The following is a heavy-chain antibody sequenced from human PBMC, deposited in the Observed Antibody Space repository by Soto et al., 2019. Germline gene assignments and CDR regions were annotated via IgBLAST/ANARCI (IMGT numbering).Heavy chain of an antibody. J-gene: IGHJ6*03. CDR3: ARGLMGIAAAGTVGYYYYYMDV. V-gene: IGHV4-34*01. CDR2: INHSGST. D-gene: IGHD6-13*01. Sequence: SETLSLTCAVYGGSFSGYYWSWIRQPPGKGLEWIGEINHSGSTNYNPSLKSRVTISVDTSKNQFSLKLSSVTAADTAVYYCARGLMGIAAAGTVGYYYYYMDVWGKGTTVTVSS. CDR1: GGSFSGYY.